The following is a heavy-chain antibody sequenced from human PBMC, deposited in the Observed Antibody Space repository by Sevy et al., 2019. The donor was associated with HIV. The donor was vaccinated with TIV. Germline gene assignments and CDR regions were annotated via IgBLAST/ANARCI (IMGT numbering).Heavy chain of an antibody. V-gene: IGHV6-1*01. CDR2: TYYRSKWYN. D-gene: IGHD3-10*01. CDR1: GDSVSSNSAA. CDR3: ARWDYYGSGGSYYYYYGMDV. Sequence: SQTLSLTCAISGDSVSSNSAAWNWIRQSPSRGLEWLGRTYYRSKWYNDYAVSVKSRITINPDTSKNQLSLQLNSVTPEDTAVYYCARWDYYGSGGSYYYYYGMDVWGQGTTVTVSS. J-gene: IGHJ6*02.